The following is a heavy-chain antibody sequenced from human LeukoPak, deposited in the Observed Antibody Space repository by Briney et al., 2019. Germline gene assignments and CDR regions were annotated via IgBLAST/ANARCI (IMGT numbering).Heavy chain of an antibody. D-gene: IGHD3-16*02. CDR3: ARGSPHSMITFGGVIVNFDY. CDR1: GFTFSSYA. J-gene: IGHJ4*02. Sequence: GGSLRLSCAASGFTFSSYAMHWVRQAPGKGLEWVAVISYDGSNKYYADSVKGRFTISRDNSKNTLYLQMNSLRAEDTAVYYCARGSPHSMITFGGVIVNFDYWGQGTLVTVSS. CDR2: ISYDGSNK. V-gene: IGHV3-30-3*01.